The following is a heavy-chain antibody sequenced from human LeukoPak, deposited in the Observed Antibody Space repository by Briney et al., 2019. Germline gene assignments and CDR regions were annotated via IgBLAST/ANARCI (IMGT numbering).Heavy chain of an antibody. CDR2: ISACNGNT. CDR1: GYTFTSYG. Sequence: GASVKVSCKASGYTFTSYGISWVRQAPGQGPEWMGWISACNGNTNYAQKFQGRVTMTRDTSISTAHMEVSRLRSDDTAVYYCARANFLYCSSSTCLFDYWGQGTLVTVSS. CDR3: ARANFLYCSSSTCLFDY. V-gene: IGHV1-18*01. J-gene: IGHJ4*02. D-gene: IGHD2-2*01.